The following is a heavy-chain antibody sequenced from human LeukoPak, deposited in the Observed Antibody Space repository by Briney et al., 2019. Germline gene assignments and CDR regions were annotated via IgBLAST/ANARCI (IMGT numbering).Heavy chain of an antibody. CDR2: IKSDGKT. D-gene: IGHD3-22*01. J-gene: IGHJ1*01. CDR1: GFTFSSYS. Sequence: PGGSLRLSCEVSGFTFSSYSMNWVRQAPGKGLVWVSRIKSDGKTNYADSVKGRFTISRDNAKNTVSLQMNSLRADDTGVYYCARAPSEVGGYYPEYFRHWGQGTLVTVSS. V-gene: IGHV3-74*01. CDR3: ARAPSEVGGYYPEYFRH.